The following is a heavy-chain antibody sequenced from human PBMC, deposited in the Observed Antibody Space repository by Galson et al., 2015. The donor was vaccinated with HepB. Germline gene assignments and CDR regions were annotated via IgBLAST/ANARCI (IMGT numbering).Heavy chain of an antibody. CDR3: ARDLLMGHTRGIFDI. V-gene: IGHV3-21*06. J-gene: IGHJ3*02. CDR2: ISGSSDYQ. CDR1: GFTFSSYS. D-gene: IGHD2-8*02. Sequence: SLRLSCAASGFTFSSYSMNWVRQSPGKGLEWVSAISGSSDYQYYADSVRGRFTISRDNTKNSLYLQMNGLRADDTALYYCARDLLMGHTRGIFDIWGQGTPVAVSS.